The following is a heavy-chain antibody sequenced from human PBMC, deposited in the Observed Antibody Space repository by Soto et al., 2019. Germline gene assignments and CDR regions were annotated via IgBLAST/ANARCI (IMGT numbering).Heavy chain of an antibody. D-gene: IGHD6-13*01. CDR3: ASRIAAAGTSSYYYGMDV. Sequence: GESLKISCKGSGYSFTSYWIGWVRQMPGKGLEWMGIIYPGDSDTRYSPSFQGQVTISADKSISTAYLQWSSLKASDTAMYYCASRIAAAGTSSYYYGMDVWGQGTTVTVSS. J-gene: IGHJ6*02. CDR1: GYSFTSYW. V-gene: IGHV5-51*01. CDR2: IYPGDSDT.